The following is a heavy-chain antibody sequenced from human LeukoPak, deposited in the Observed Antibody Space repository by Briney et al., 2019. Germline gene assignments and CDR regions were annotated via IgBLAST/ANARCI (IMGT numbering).Heavy chain of an antibody. D-gene: IGHD4-17*01. V-gene: IGHV3-23*01. Sequence: GGSLRLSCAASGFTFSSYAMSWVRQAPGKGLEWVSAISGSGGSTYYADSVKGRFTISRDNSKNTLYLQMNSLRAEDTAVYYCKTTVTTTYYYYYGMDVWGQGTTVTVSS. CDR2: ISGSGGST. CDR1: GFTFSSYA. CDR3: KTTVTTTYYYYYGMDV. J-gene: IGHJ6*02.